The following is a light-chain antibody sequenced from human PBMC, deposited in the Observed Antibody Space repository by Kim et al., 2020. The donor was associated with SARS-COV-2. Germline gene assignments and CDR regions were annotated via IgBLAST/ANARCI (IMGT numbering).Light chain of an antibody. J-gene: IGKJ4*01. V-gene: IGKV3-11*01. CDR1: QTVSSY. Sequence: EIVLTQSPATLSLSPGERATVSCRASQTVSSYLAWYQQKPGQAPRLLIYDASNRATGIPARFSGSGSGTDFTLTVSSLEPEDFAVYYCQQRRNWPLTFGGGTKVEI. CDR2: DAS. CDR3: QQRRNWPLT.